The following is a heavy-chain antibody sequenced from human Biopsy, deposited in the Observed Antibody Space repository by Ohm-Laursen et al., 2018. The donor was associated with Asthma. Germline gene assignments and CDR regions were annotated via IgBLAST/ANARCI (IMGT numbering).Heavy chain of an antibody. CDR3: ARFSMCTRTACGPYYIYKMDV. CDR1: GFRFSDYG. Sequence: SLRLSCTAFGFRFSDYGMNWVRQAPGKGLEWVASISSGGGSRDYADSMEGRFTISRDNYNMVFLHMTYLRAEDTAIYYCARFSMCTRTACGPYYIYKMDVWGQGTTVTVSS. V-gene: IGHV3-23*01. J-gene: IGHJ6*02. CDR2: ISSGGGSR. D-gene: IGHD3-3*01.